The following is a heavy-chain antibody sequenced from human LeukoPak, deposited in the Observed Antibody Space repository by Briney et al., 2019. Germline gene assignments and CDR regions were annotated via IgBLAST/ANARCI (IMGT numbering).Heavy chain of an antibody. CDR3: ARDFGKYQLLPVDY. V-gene: IGHV4-39*07. Sequence: SETLSLTCTVSGGSISSNSYYWGWIRQPPGKGLEWIGSIYHSGSTYYNPSLKSRVTISVDTSKNQFSLKLSSVTAADTAVYYCARDFGKYQLLPVDYWGQGTLVTVSS. D-gene: IGHD2-2*01. CDR1: GGSISSNSYY. J-gene: IGHJ4*02. CDR2: IYHSGST.